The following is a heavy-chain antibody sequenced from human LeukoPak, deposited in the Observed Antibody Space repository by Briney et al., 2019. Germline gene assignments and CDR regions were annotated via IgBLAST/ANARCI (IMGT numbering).Heavy chain of an antibody. D-gene: IGHD4-23*01. V-gene: IGHV3-23*01. Sequence: GGSLRLSCTTSGFIFAKYAMAWVRQSPGKGLEWVSTISASGADTYYADSVRGRFTISRDNSRNALYLQLSRLRVDGTAFYYCPKPLLTPGNWGPGTLVTVSS. CDR3: PKPLLTPGN. J-gene: IGHJ4*02. CDR2: ISASGADT. CDR1: GFIFAKYA.